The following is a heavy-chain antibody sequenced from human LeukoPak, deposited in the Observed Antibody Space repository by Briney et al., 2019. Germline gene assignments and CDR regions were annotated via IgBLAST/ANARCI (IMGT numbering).Heavy chain of an antibody. CDR3: ARDPDMVRGVNFDY. Sequence: PGGSLRLSCAASGFTFSSDWMNWVRQAPGKGVERVANINQDGSEKYYVDSVKGRFTISRDNAKNSLYLQMNSLRAEDTAVYYCARDPDMVRGVNFDYWGQGTLVTVSS. V-gene: IGHV3-7*03. D-gene: IGHD3-10*01. CDR1: GFTFSSDW. CDR2: INQDGSEK. J-gene: IGHJ4*02.